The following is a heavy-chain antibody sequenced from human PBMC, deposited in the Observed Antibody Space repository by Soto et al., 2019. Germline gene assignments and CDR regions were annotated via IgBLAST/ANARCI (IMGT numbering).Heavy chain of an antibody. Sequence: PSETLSLTCTVSGGSVTNSSYYWGWIRQSPGKGLEWIGSAYYRGRSYSKSSVKSRVTISVDTSKNRFSLSLNSVTASDTAVYFCVSQRTTVPTQAYFDYRGPGALVTVSS. CDR1: GGSVTNSSYY. CDR2: AYYRGRS. V-gene: IGHV4-39*01. CDR3: VSQRTTVPTQAYFDY. D-gene: IGHD4-17*01. J-gene: IGHJ4*02.